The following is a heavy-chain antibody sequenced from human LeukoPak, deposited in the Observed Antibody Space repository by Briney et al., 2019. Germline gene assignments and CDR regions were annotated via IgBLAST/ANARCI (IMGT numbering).Heavy chain of an antibody. D-gene: IGHD6-13*01. CDR3: ARSLYSSRPNPNWFDP. CDR2: ISYDGSNK. V-gene: IGHV3-30-3*01. CDR1: GFTFSSYA. Sequence: PGGSLRLSCAASGFTFSSYAMHWVRQAPGKGLEWVAVISYDGSNKYYADSVKGRFTISRDNSKNTLYLQMNSLRAEDTAVYYCARSLYSSRPNPNWFDPWGQGTLVTVSS. J-gene: IGHJ5*02.